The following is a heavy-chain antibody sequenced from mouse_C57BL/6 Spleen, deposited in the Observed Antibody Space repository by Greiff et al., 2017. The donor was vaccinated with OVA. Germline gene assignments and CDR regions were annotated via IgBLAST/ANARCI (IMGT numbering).Heavy chain of an antibody. Sequence: VQLQQSGAELVKPGASVKLSCKASGYTFTSYWMHWVKQRPGRGLEWIGRIDPNSGGTKYNEKFKSKATLTVYKPSSTAYMQLSSLTSEDSAVYYCARGFTTVVAPLSFDVWGTGTTVTVSS. CDR3: ARGFTTVVAPLSFDV. D-gene: IGHD1-1*01. CDR1: GYTFTSYW. V-gene: IGHV1-72*01. J-gene: IGHJ1*03. CDR2: IDPNSGGT.